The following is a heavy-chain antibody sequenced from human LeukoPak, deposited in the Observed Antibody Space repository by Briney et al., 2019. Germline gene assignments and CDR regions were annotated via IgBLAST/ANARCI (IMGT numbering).Heavy chain of an antibody. V-gene: IGHV3-15*01. CDR3: TTEIRYYGSGSYNWFDP. J-gene: IGHJ5*02. CDR1: GFTFSSAW. Sequence: PGGSLRLSCAASGFTFSSAWMSWVRQAPGKGLEWVGRIKSKTDGGTTDYAAPVKGRFTISRDDSKNTLYLQMNSLKTEDTAVYYCTTEIRYYGSGSYNWFDPWGQGTLVTVSS. D-gene: IGHD3-10*01. CDR2: IKSKTDGGTT.